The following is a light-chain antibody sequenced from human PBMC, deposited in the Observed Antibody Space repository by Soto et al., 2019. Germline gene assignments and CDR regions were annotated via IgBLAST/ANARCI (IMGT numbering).Light chain of an antibody. V-gene: IGLV2-14*01. CDR2: EVS. CDR3: SSYISDNISYV. J-gene: IGLJ1*01. Sequence: QSVLTQSASVSGSPGQSITISCTGTSSDIGAYTSVSWYQHHPDKAPKVMIYEVSKRPSGVSIRFSGSKSGNTASLTISGLQAEDEAHYYCSSYISDNISYVFGTGTKVTVL. CDR1: SSDIGAYTS.